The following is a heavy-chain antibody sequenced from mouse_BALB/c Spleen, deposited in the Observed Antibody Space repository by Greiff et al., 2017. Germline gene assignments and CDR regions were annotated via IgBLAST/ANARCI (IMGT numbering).Heavy chain of an antibody. CDR2: IWRGGST. Sequence: QVQLQQSGPSLVQPSQSLSITCTVSGFSLTSYGVHWVRQSPGKGLEWLGVIWRGGSTDYNAAFMSRLSITKDNSKSQVFFKMNSLQADDTAIYYCAKNDYYGSSYWYFDVWGAGTTVTVSS. CDR3: AKNDYYGSSYWYFDV. CDR1: GFSLTSYG. V-gene: IGHV2-5-1*01. J-gene: IGHJ1*01. D-gene: IGHD1-1*01.